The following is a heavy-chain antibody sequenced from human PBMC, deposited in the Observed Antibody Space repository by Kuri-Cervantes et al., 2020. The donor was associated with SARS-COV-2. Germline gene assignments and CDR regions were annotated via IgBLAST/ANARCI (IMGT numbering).Heavy chain of an antibody. CDR3: ARGDYGAAPDY. D-gene: IGHD4-17*01. Sequence: ASVKVSCKASGYTFTTYGISWVRQAPGQGLEWMGWISGYNGNTNYAQKVQGRVTMTTDTSTSTVYMELRSLRSDDTAVYYCARGDYGAAPDYWGQGTLVTVSS. J-gene: IGHJ4*02. CDR1: GYTFTTYG. V-gene: IGHV1-18*01. CDR2: ISGYNGNT.